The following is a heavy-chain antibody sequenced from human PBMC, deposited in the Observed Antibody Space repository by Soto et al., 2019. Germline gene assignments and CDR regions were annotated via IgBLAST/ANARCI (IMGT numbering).Heavy chain of an antibody. J-gene: IGHJ5*02. Sequence: TLSLTCTVSGGSISSGGYYWSWIRQHPGKGLEWIGNIYYSGSTFYNPSLKSRVTISVDTSKNQFSLKLSSVTAADTAVYYCARVRSGVGYNWFDPWAQGTLVTVSS. V-gene: IGHV4-31*03. CDR1: GGSISSGGYY. D-gene: IGHD3-16*01. CDR2: IYYSGST. CDR3: ARVRSGVGYNWFDP.